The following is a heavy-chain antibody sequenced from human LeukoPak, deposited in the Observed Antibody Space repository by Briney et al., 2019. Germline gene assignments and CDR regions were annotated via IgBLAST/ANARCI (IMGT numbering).Heavy chain of an antibody. CDR1: GGSFSGYY. CDR2: INHSEST. V-gene: IGHV4-34*01. J-gene: IGHJ6*02. CDR3: ARGHVGSYVYYYYYGIDV. Sequence: SETLSLTCAVYGGSFSGYYWSWIRQPPKKGLEWIGEINHSESTNYNPSLKSRVTISVDTSKNQFSLKVRSVTAADTAVYYCARGHVGSYVYYYYYGIDVWGQGTTVTVSS. D-gene: IGHD6-6*01.